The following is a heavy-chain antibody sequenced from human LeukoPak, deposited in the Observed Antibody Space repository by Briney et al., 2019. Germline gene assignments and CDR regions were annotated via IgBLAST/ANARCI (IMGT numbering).Heavy chain of an antibody. Sequence: PGGSLRLSCAASGFTFSSYGMHWVRQAPGKGLEWVAFIRYDGSNKYYADPVKGRFTISRDNSKNTLYLQMNSLRAEDTAVYYCAKDLRGYCSSTSCSAFDYWGQGTLVTVSS. J-gene: IGHJ4*02. CDR3: AKDLRGYCSSTSCSAFDY. V-gene: IGHV3-30*02. D-gene: IGHD2-2*01. CDR2: IRYDGSNK. CDR1: GFTFSSYG.